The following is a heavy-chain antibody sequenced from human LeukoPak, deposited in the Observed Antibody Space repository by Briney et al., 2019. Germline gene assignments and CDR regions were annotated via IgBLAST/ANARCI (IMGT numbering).Heavy chain of an antibody. D-gene: IGHD4-23*01. V-gene: IGHV3-23*01. CDR3: AKVSPHGGNSV. CDR1: GFTFSSYS. CDR2: ISGNGGSP. J-gene: IGHJ4*02. Sequence: PGGSLRLSCAASGFTFSSYSMSWVRQAPGKGLEWVSAISGNGGSPYYADPVKGRFTISRDNSRSTLYLQMNSLRAEDTAVYYCAKVSPHGGNSVWGQGTLVTVSS.